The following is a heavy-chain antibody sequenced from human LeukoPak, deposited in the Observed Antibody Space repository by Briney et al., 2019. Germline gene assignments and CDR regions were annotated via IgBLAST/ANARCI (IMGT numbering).Heavy chain of an antibody. CDR2: INHSGST. V-gene: IGHV4-34*01. CDR3: ATGHSTFDP. CDR1: GGSFSGYY. J-gene: IGHJ5*02. Sequence: PSETLSLTCAVYGGSFSGYYWSWIRQPPGKGLEWIGEINHSGSTNYNPSLKSRATISVDTSKNQFSLKLSSVTAADTAVYYCATGHSTFDPWGQGTLVTVSS.